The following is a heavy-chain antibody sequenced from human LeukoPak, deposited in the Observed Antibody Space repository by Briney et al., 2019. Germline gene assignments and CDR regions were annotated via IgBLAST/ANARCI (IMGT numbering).Heavy chain of an antibody. CDR1: GFTFTNYW. V-gene: IGHV3-7*01. D-gene: IGHD3-9*01. Sequence: QAGGSLRLSCAASGFTFTNYWMSWVRQAPGKGLELVANIKQDRSEKYYVDSVKGRFTISRDNAKNSLYLQMNSLRAEDTAVYYCARDFDRLIRKIGRDSLYYYCYSMDVWGKGTTVTVSS. CDR2: IKQDRSEK. J-gene: IGHJ6*03. CDR3: ARDFDRLIRKIGRDSLYYYCYSMDV.